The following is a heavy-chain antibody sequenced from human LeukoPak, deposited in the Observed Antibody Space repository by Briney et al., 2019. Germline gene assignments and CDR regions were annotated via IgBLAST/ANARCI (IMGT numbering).Heavy chain of an antibody. D-gene: IGHD2-2*01. V-gene: IGHV4-39*07. Sequence: SETLSLTYTLSGDSISSSSFYWAWIRQPPGKGLECIGTIFYSGITYYSSSLKSRVTISVDTSKNQFSLKLSSVTVADTAVYFCARSGPAAGRPDAFDIWGQGTMVTVSS. CDR3: ARSGPAAGRPDAFDI. CDR2: IFYSGIT. CDR1: GDSISSSSFY. J-gene: IGHJ3*02.